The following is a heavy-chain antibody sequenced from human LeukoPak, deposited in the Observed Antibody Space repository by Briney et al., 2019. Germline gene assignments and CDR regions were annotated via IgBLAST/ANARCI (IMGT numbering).Heavy chain of an antibody. CDR1: RFTFSSYE. D-gene: IGHD3-22*01. V-gene: IGHV3-48*03. CDR2: ISSSGYTI. CDR3: ARAPYYYDSSGYFQH. Sequence: PGGSLRLSCAASRFTFSSYEMNWVRQAPGKGLEWVSYISSSGYTIHYADSVKGRFTISRDNTKNSLYLQMNSLRAEDTAVYFCARAPYYYDSSGYFQHWGQGTLVTVSS. J-gene: IGHJ1*01.